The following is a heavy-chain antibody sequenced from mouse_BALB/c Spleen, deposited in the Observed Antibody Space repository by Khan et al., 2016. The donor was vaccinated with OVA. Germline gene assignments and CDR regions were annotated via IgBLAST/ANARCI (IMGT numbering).Heavy chain of an antibody. CDR3: TRRNWDVAWFAY. D-gene: IGHD4-1*01. CDR2: IYPGNTDT. V-gene: IGHV1-5*01. Sequence: VQLQQSGTVLARPGASVKMSCKASGYTFTSYWMHWVKQRPGQGLEWIGDIYPGNTDTNYNQKFKGKAKLTAVKSTSTAYMELSSLTNEDSAVYYCTRRNWDVAWFAYWGQGTLVTVSA. J-gene: IGHJ3*01. CDR1: GYTFTSYW.